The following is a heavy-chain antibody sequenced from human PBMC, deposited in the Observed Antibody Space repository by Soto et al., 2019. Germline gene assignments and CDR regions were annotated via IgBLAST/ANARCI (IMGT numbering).Heavy chain of an antibody. CDR3: AKADEYAGTFDY. Sequence: EVQLLESGGGLVQPGGSLRLSCAASGFTFSSYAMSWVRQAPGKGLEWVSAISGSGGSTYYADSVKGRFTISRDNSKNTRYLQMNSLRAEDTAVYYCAKADEYAGTFDYWGQGTLVTVSS. J-gene: IGHJ4*02. D-gene: IGHD2-2*01. V-gene: IGHV3-23*01. CDR1: GFTFSSYA. CDR2: ISGSGGST.